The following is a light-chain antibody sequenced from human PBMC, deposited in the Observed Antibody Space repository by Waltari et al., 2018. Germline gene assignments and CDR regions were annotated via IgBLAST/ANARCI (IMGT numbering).Light chain of an antibody. CDR3: MQALQTWT. Sequence: DIVLTPSPLSLPVSPGEPASISCNSSQSLLHSDGYNYLDWYLQKPGQSPQLLIFLGSRRASGVPDRFSGRGSGTHFTLRISRVEAEDAGVYYCMQALQTWTFGQGTTVEI. CDR1: QSLLHSDGYNY. J-gene: IGKJ1*01. CDR2: LGS. V-gene: IGKV2-28*01.